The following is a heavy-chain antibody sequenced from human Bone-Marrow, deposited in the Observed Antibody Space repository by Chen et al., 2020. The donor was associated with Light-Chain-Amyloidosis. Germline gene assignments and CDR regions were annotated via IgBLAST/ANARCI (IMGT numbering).Heavy chain of an antibody. CDR2: ISWNSGVK. CDR3: AKDKGGSMGFGMDV. J-gene: IGHJ6*02. CDR1: GFTFDDYA. V-gene: IGHV3-9*01. D-gene: IGHD3-10*01. Sequence: EEHLVESGGGVVQPGRSLRLSCEASGFTFDDYAMHWVRQAPGKGLEWVSGISWNSGVKGYVDSVRGRFTISRDGVKNSLYLQMNSLRPEDTALYYCAKDKGGSMGFGMDVWGQGTTVIVSS.